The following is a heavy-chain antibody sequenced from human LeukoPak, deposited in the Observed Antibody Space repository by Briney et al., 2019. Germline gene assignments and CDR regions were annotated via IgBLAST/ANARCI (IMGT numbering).Heavy chain of an antibody. CDR2: VIPILGIA. V-gene: IGHV1-69*04. Sequence: ASVKVSCKASGGTFSSYAISWVRQAPGQGLEWMGRVIPILGIANYAQKFQGRVTITADKSTSTAYMELSSLRAEDTAVYYCATHYGSGSYQETNYFDYWGQGTLVTVSS. CDR3: ATHYGSGSYQETNYFDY. J-gene: IGHJ4*02. CDR1: GGTFSSYA. D-gene: IGHD3-10*01.